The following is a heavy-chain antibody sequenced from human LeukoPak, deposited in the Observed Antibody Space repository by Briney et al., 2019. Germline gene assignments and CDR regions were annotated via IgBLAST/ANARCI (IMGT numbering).Heavy chain of an antibody. J-gene: IGHJ6*02. D-gene: IGHD3-22*01. Sequence: RESGPSLVNPTQTLTLTCTFSGFSLSTSGMCVSWIRQPPGKALEWLALIDWDDDKYYSTSLKTRLTISKDTSKNQVVLTMTNMDPVDTATYYCARMRYYDSSGNSDYGMDVWGQGTTVTVSS. CDR2: IDWDDDK. V-gene: IGHV2-70*01. CDR1: GFSLSTSGMC. CDR3: ARMRYYDSSGNSDYGMDV.